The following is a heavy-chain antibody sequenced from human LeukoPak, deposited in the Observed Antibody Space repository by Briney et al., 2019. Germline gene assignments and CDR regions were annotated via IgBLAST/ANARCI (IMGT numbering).Heavy chain of an antibody. D-gene: IGHD2-15*01. CDR1: GFTFSSYW. J-gene: IGHJ6*02. CDR3: ARGYCSAGSCYSGILYYYYYGMDV. V-gene: IGHV3-74*01. Sequence: GGSLRLSCAASGFTFSSYWMHWVRQAPGQGLVLVSRINSDGSSTTYADSVKGRFTVSRDNAKNTLYLQMNSLRAEDTAVYYCARGYCSAGSCYSGILYYYYYGMDVWGQGTTVTVSS. CDR2: INSDGSST.